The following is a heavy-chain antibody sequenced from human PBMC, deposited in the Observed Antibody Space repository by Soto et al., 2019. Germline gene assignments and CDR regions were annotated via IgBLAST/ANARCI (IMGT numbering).Heavy chain of an antibody. V-gene: IGHV1-69*06. J-gene: IGHJ6*01. CDR2: IIPIFGTA. CDR3: ASSNLYYGMDV. Sequence: GXSVKVSCKASGGTFSSYAISWVRQAPGQGLEWMGGIIPIFGTANYAQKFQGRVTITADKSTSTAYMELSSLRSEDTAVYYCASSNLYYGMDVWGQGTTVTVSS. CDR1: GGTFSSYA.